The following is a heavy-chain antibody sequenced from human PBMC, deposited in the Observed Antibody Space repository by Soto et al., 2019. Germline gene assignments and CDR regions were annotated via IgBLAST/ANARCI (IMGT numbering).Heavy chain of an antibody. CDR3: AKDIGYSGYEVWYSVL. D-gene: IGHD5-12*01. CDR2: TSYHGNKE. J-gene: IGHJ2*01. CDR1: GFTFSTCG. Sequence: ESGGGVVQPGRSLRLSCAASGFTFSTCGMHWVRQAPGKGLEWVALTSYHGNKEYYADSVKGRFTISRDNSKNTLYLQMNSPSAEDTAVYYCAKDIGYSGYEVWYSVLWGRGTLVTVSS. V-gene: IGHV3-30*18.